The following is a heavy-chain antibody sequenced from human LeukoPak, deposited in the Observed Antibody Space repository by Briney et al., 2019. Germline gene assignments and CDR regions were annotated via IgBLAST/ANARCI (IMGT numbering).Heavy chain of an antibody. Sequence: GGSLRLSCVASGFTFSTFSSYGMTWVRQAPGKGLEWVSGISGSGGSTYYADSVKCRFTISRDNSKNTLYLQMNNLRAEDTAVYYCAKDHSSSWFHGDADYWGQGTLVTVSS. CDR2: ISGSGGST. CDR3: AKDHSSSWFHGDADY. CDR1: GFTFSTFSSYG. V-gene: IGHV3-23*01. D-gene: IGHD6-13*01. J-gene: IGHJ4*02.